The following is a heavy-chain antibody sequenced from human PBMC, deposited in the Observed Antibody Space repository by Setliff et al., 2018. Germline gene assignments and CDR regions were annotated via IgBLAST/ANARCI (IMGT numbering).Heavy chain of an antibody. CDR3: ARHLWGRYMAESSDYFDY. V-gene: IGHV4-38-2*02. CDR2: FFHTGNT. J-gene: IGHJ4*02. Sequence: PSETLSLTCTVSGYSISSGYYWGWIRQPTGKGLEWLGSFFHTGNTYYNPSLEGRVTISVDTSNNQFPLKLSSVTAADTAVYYCARHLWGRYMAESSDYFDYWGQGSLVTVSS. D-gene: IGHD3-3*02. CDR1: GYSISSGYY.